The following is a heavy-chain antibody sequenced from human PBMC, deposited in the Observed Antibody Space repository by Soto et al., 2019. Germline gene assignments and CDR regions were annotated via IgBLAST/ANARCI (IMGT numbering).Heavy chain of an antibody. CDR3: ARDLLAITGTSNDAFGF. D-gene: IGHD1-20*01. J-gene: IGHJ3*01. CDR1: GYTFTRYG. Sequence: ASVKVSCKASGYTFTRYGISWVRQAPGQGLEWMAWISVYNGNTNYAQKFQGRVTMTTDTSTSTAYMELRSLRSDDTAVYYCARDLLAITGTSNDAFGFWGQGAMVTV. CDR2: ISVYNGNT. V-gene: IGHV1-18*01.